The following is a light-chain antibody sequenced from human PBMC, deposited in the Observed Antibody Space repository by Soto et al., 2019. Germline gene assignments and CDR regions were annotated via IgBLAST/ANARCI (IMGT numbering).Light chain of an antibody. CDR3: QQYISSPLT. CDR1: QSVSSN. J-gene: IGKJ1*01. CDR2: GAS. V-gene: IGKV3-15*01. Sequence: EIVMTQSPDTLSVSPGERATLSCRASQSVSSNLAWYQQKPGQAPRLLIHGASTRATGIPARFSASGSGTDFTLTISRLEPEDFAVYYCQQYISSPLTFGQGTKVDIK.